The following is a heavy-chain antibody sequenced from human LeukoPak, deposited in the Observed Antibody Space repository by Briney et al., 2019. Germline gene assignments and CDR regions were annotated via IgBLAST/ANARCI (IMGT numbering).Heavy chain of an antibody. J-gene: IGHJ4*02. CDR2: ISYDGNNK. CDR3: AKDYPGYYFDY. D-gene: IGHD6-25*01. V-gene: IGHV3-30-3*01. Sequence: GGSLRLSCAASGFTFSSYAMHWVRQAPGKGLEWVAVISYDGNNKYYADSVKGRFTISRDNSKSTLYLQMNSLRADDTSLYYCAKDYPGYYFDYWGQGTLVTVSS. CDR1: GFTFSSYA.